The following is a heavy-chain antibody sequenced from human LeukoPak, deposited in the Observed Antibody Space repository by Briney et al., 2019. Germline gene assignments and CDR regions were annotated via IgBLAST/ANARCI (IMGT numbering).Heavy chain of an antibody. Sequence: GGSLRLSCAASGFTFSSSAMSWVRQAPGKGLEWVSNVSGSGRGEYTYNADSVKGRFAISRDNSKNTLILQMNSLRAEDTAVYYCATYRQVLLPFESWGQGTLVTVSS. D-gene: IGHD2-8*02. V-gene: IGHV3-23*01. CDR2: VSGSGRGEYT. J-gene: IGHJ4*02. CDR3: ATYRQVLLPFES. CDR1: GFTFSSSA.